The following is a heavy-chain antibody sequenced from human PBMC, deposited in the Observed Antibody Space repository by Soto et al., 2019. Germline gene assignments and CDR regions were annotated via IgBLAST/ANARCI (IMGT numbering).Heavy chain of an antibody. CDR2: IGSGGDT. J-gene: IGHJ6*02. V-gene: IGHV3-13*01. Sequence: EVQLVESGGGLVQPGGSLRLSCAASGFTLSSYDIHWVRQATGEGLAWVSGIGSGGDTHYADSVKGRFIISREDGKNSLYLQMNNLRVGDTAVYYCTRKTPPTGMEVWGQRATVTVSS. D-gene: IGHD3-9*01. CDR1: GFTLSSYD. CDR3: TRKTPPTGMEV.